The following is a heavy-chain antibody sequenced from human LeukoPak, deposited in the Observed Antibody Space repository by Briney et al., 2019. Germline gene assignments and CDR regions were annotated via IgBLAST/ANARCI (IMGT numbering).Heavy chain of an antibody. CDR2: IYYSRST. CDR3: ARGSTMIVVDGFDY. D-gene: IGHD3-22*01. V-gene: IGHV4-59*01. Sequence: PSETLSLTCTVSGGSISSYYWSWIRQPPGKGLEWIGYIYYSRSTNYNPSLKSRVTISVDTSKNQFSLKLSSVTAADTAVYYCARGSTMIVVDGFDYWGQGTLVTVSS. CDR1: GGSISSYY. J-gene: IGHJ4*02.